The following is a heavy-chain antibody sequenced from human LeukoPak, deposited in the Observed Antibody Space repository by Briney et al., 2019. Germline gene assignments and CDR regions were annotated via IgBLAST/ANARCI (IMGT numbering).Heavy chain of an antibody. CDR3: ARGWIYSSGWSRGYYFDY. Sequence: SETLSLTCTVSGGPISSYYWSWIRQPPGKGLEWIGYIYYSGSTNYNPSLKSRVTISVDTSKNQFSLKLSSVTAADTAVYYCARGWIYSSGWSRGYYFDYWGQGTLVTVSS. CDR2: IYYSGST. CDR1: GGPISSYY. D-gene: IGHD6-19*01. J-gene: IGHJ4*02. V-gene: IGHV4-59*01.